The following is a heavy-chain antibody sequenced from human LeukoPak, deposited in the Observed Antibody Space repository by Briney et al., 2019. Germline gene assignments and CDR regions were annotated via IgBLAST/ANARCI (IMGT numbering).Heavy chain of an antibody. D-gene: IGHD3-9*01. CDR3: ARAFPAYDILTGRFLDYYMDV. V-gene: IGHV4-39*07. J-gene: IGHJ6*03. CDR1: GGSISSSSYY. Sequence: PSETLSLTCTVSGGSISSSSYYWGWIRQPPGKGLEWIGSIYYSGSTYYNPSLKSRVTISVDTSKNQFSLKLSSVTAADTAVYYCARAFPAYDILTGRFLDYYMDVWGKGTTVTVSS. CDR2: IYYSGST.